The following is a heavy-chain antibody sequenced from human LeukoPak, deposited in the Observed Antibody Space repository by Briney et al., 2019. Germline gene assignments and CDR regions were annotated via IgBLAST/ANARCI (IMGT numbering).Heavy chain of an antibody. Sequence: KASETLSLTCTVSGGSISSYCWSWIRQPAGKGLEWIGRIYTSGSTNYNPSLKSRVTISVDKSKNQFSLKLSSVTAADTAVYYCARGVYSSGWYFDYWGQGTLVTVSS. CDR2: IYTSGST. CDR1: GGSISSYC. V-gene: IGHV4-4*07. CDR3: ARGVYSSGWYFDY. J-gene: IGHJ4*02. D-gene: IGHD6-19*01.